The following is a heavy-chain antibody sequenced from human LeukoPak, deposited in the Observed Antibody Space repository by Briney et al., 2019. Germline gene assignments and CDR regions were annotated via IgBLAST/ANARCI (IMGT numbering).Heavy chain of an antibody. CDR1: GGSISSYY. V-gene: IGHV4-59*01. J-gene: IGHJ6*02. Sequence: PSETQSLTCTVSGGSISSYYWSWIRQPPGKGLEWIGYIYYSGSTNYNPSLKSRVTISVDTSKSQFSLKLSSVTAADTAVYYCARVGITMVRGVIITGFYYGMDVWGQGTTVTVSS. CDR2: IYYSGST. D-gene: IGHD3-10*01. CDR3: ARVGITMVRGVIITGFYYGMDV.